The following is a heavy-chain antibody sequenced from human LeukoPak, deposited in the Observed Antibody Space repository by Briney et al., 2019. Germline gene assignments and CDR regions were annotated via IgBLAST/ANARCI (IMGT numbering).Heavy chain of an antibody. CDR2: ISSSGGRT. D-gene: IGHD1-1*01. J-gene: IGHJ4*02. V-gene: IGHV3-64*02. CDR3: ARGTTRGSDY. CDR1: GFTFSSYA. Sequence: GGSLRLSCSASGFTFSSYAMHWVRQAPGKGLEYVSAISSSGGRTYYADSVRGRFTISRDNSKNTLYLQMGSLRPEDMAVYYCARGTTRGSDYWGQGTLVTVSS.